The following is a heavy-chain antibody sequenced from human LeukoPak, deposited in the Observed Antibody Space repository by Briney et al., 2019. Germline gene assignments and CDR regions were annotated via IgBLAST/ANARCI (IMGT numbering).Heavy chain of an antibody. J-gene: IGHJ4*02. CDR2: INWNGGST. D-gene: IGHD6-13*01. CDR1: GFTFDDYG. V-gene: IGHV3-20*04. Sequence: GGSLRLSCAASGFTFDDYGMSWVRQAPGKGLEWVSGINWNGGSTGYADSVKGRFTISRDNAKNSLYLQMNSLRAEDTGLYYCARGTLKAAATDFDYWGQGTLVTVSS. CDR3: ARGTLKAAATDFDY.